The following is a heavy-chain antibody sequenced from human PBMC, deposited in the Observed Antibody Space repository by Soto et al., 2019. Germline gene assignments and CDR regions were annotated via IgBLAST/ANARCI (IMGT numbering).Heavy chain of an antibody. J-gene: IGHJ6*02. CDR3: ARELSWVAVAGDLNYYGMDV. CDR2: IWYDGSNK. Sequence: GGSLRLSCAASGFTFSSYGMHWVRQAPGKGLEWVAVIWYDGSNKYYANSVKGRFTISRDNSKNTLYLQMNSLRAEDTAVYYCARELSWVAVAGDLNYYGMDVWGQGTTVTVSS. CDR1: GFTFSSYG. D-gene: IGHD6-19*01. V-gene: IGHV3-33*01.